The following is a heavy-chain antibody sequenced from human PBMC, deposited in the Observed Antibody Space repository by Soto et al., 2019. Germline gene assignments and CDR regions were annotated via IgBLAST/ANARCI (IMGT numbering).Heavy chain of an antibody. CDR2: IYPGDSDT. J-gene: IGHJ6*02. V-gene: IGHV5-51*01. CDR1: GYSFTSYW. CDR3: ARGNPRGYPGDYYYGMDV. D-gene: IGHD1-1*01. Sequence: PGESLKISCKGSGYSFTSYWIGWVRQMPGKGLEWMGIIYPGDSDTRYSPSFQGQVTISADKSISTAYLQWSSLKASDTAMYYCARGNPRGYPGDYYYGMDVWGQGTTVTVSS.